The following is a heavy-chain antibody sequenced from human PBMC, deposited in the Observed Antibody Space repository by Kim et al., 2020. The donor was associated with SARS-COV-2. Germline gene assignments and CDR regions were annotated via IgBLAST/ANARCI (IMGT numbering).Heavy chain of an antibody. CDR3: ARGASIAARSRFDY. V-gene: IGHV4-34*01. J-gene: IGHJ4*02. D-gene: IGHD6-6*01. CDR1: GGSFSGYY. CDR2: INHSGST. Sequence: SETLSLTCAVYGGSFSGYYWSWIRQPPGKGLEWIGEINHSGSTNYNPSLKSRVTISVDTSKNQFSLKLSSVTAADTAVYYCARGASIAARSRFDYWGQGTLVTVSS.